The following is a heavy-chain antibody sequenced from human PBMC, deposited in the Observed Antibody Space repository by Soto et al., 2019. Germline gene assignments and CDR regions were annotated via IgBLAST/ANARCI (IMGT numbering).Heavy chain of an antibody. J-gene: IGHJ4*02. CDR2: IWDDGSNK. D-gene: IGHD6-13*01. V-gene: IGHV3-33*01. Sequence: GGSLRLSCAASGFTFSSYGMHWVRQAPGKGLEWVAVIWDDGSNKYYADSVKGRFTISRDNSKNTLYLQMNSRRAEDTAVYYCARGGSGRWYLPFDYWGQGTLVTVSS. CDR1: GFTFSSYG. CDR3: ARGGSGRWYLPFDY.